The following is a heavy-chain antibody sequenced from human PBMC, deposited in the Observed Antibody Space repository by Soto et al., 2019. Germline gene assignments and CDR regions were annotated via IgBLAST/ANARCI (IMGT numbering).Heavy chain of an antibody. V-gene: IGHV4-34*01. CDR1: GGSFSGYY. D-gene: IGHD3-16*01. J-gene: IGHJ4*02. CDR3: ARGRGHFDY. Sequence: QVQLQQWGAGLLKPSETLSLTCAVSGGSFSGYYWSWIRQPPGKGLEWIGEINHSGSTNYNPSLKSRVTISVDTSRNQFSLKLSSVTAADTAVYYCARGRGHFDYWGQGTLVTVSS. CDR2: INHSGST.